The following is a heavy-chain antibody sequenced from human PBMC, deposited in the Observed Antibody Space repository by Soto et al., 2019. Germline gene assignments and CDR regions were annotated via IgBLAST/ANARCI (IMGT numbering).Heavy chain of an antibody. CDR2: IKSKTDGGTT. V-gene: IGHV3-15*01. Sequence: PGGSLRLSCAASGFTFSNAWMSWVRQAPGKGLEWVSRIKSKTDGGTTDYAAPLKGRFTISRDDSKNTLYLQMNSLKTEDTAVYYCTTVAEDPFSYWGQGT. CDR3: TTVAEDPFSY. J-gene: IGHJ4*02. CDR1: GFTFSNAW. D-gene: IGHD2-15*01.